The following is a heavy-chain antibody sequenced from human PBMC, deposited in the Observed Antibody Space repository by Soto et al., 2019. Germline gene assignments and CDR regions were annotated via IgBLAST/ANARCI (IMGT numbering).Heavy chain of an antibody. J-gene: IGHJ4*02. CDR1: GGSISSYY. CDR2: IYYSGST. CDR3: ARGRPGIVVVPAANYFDY. D-gene: IGHD2-2*01. V-gene: IGHV4-59*01. Sequence: PSETLSLTCTVSGGSISSYYWSWIRQPPGKGLKWIGYIYYSGSTNYNPSLKSRVTISVDTSKNQFSLKLSSVTAADTAVYYCARGRPGIVVVPAANYFDYWGQGTLVTVSS.